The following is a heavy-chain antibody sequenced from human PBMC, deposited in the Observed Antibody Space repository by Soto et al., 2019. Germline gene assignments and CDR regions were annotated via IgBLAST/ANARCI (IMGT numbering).Heavy chain of an antibody. CDR1: GGSITSSSYY. CDR2: IYYSGST. D-gene: IGHD1-26*01. Sequence: QLHLREPGPGLVKPSETLSLTCTVSGGSITSSSYYWGWIRQPPGKGLEWIGSIYYSGSTYYNPSLRGRVTISLDTSKNQFSLRLSSVTAADTAVYYCATQEVGGTYVYTFDPWGQGTLVTVSS. CDR3: ATQEVGGTYVYTFDP. J-gene: IGHJ5*02. V-gene: IGHV4-39*01.